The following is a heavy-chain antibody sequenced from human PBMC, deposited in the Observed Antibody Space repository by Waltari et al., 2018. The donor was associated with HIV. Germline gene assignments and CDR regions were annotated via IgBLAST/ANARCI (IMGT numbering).Heavy chain of an antibody. D-gene: IGHD3-10*01. Sequence: EVQLVESGGGLVQPGGSLRLSCAASGFSVSDNYMSWVRLAPGKGLQWVSVLYNEGRTQYIDSVKGRLTIFRDNSKNALYLQMNSLRFDDTAVYYCVRMKRSYGSGQARYFYFGMDVWGQGTTVIVSS. CDR3: VRMKRSYGSGQARYFYFGMDV. V-gene: IGHV3-53*01. J-gene: IGHJ6*02. CDR1: GFSVSDNY. CDR2: LYNEGRT.